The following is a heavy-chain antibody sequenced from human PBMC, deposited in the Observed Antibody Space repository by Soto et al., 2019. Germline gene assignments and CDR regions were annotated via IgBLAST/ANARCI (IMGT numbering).Heavy chain of an antibody. CDR1: GFTFSSYG. J-gene: IGHJ4*02. Sequence: HPGGSLRLSCAASGFTFSSYGMHWVRQAPGKGLEWVAVISYDGSNKYYADSVKGRFTISRDNSKNTLYLQMNSLRAEDTAVYYCAKDCYYYGSGPTHFDYWGQGTLVTVSS. D-gene: IGHD3-10*01. CDR2: ISYDGSNK. V-gene: IGHV3-30*18. CDR3: AKDCYYYGSGPTHFDY.